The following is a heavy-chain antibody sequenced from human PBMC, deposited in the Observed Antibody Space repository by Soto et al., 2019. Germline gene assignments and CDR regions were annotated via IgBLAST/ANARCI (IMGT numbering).Heavy chain of an antibody. CDR1: GGSVSSGSYY. CDR2: IYYSGRT. J-gene: IGHJ6*02. V-gene: IGHV4-61*01. CDR3: ARRPRAARPVPYYYYGMDV. Sequence: QVQLQESGPGLVKPSETLSLTCTVSGGSVSSGSYYWSWIRQPPGKGLEWIGYIYYSGRTNYNPSLKSRVTISVDTSKNQFSLKLSSVTAADTAVYSCARRPRAARPVPYYYYGMDVWGQGTTVTFSS. D-gene: IGHD6-6*01.